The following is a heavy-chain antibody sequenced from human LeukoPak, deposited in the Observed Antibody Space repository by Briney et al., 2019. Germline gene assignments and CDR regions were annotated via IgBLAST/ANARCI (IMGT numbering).Heavy chain of an antibody. V-gene: IGHV3-20*04. CDR3: ARGGSSRAKNYFDY. J-gene: IGHJ4*02. CDR1: GFTFDDYG. D-gene: IGHD1-26*01. Sequence: GGSLRLSCAASGFTFDDYGMSWVRHAPGKGLEWVSGINWNGGSTGYADSVKGRFTISRDNAKNSLYLQMNSLRAEDTAVYYCARGGSSRAKNYFDYWGQGTLVTVSS. CDR2: INWNGGST.